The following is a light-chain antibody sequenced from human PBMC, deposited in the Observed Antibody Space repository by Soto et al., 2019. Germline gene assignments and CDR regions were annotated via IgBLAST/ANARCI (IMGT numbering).Light chain of an antibody. CDR1: QSISSY. V-gene: IGKV1-39*01. CDR2: AAS. Sequence: DIQMTQSPSSLSASVGDRVTITCRASQSISSYLNLYQQKPGKAPKLLIYAASSLQSGVPSRFSGSGSGTDFTLTISSLQPEDFATYYCQQSYSTPRFGQGTRLEI. J-gene: IGKJ5*01. CDR3: QQSYSTPR.